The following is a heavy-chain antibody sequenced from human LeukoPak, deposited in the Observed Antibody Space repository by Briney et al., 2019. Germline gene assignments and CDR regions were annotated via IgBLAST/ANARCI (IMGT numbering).Heavy chain of an antibody. V-gene: IGHV4-59*01. Sequence: KSSETLSLTCTVSGGSISSYYWSWIRQPPGKGLEWIGYIYYSGSTNYNPSLKSRVTISVDTSKNQFSLKLSSVAAADTAVYYCARGYGNPHFDYWGQGTLVTVSS. J-gene: IGHJ4*02. CDR2: IYYSGST. D-gene: IGHD5-18*01. CDR3: ARGYGNPHFDY. CDR1: GGSISSYY.